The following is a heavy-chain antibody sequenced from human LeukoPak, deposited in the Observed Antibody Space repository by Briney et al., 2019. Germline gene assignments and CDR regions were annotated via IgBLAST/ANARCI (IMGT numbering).Heavy chain of an antibody. J-gene: IGHJ4*02. CDR1: GGSFSGYS. D-gene: IGHD3-10*01. CDR3: ARLPKKYYYGSGRNLGPAYYFDY. CDR2: INHSGSP. V-gene: IGHV4-34*01. Sequence: PSETLSLTCAVYGGSFSGYSWTWIRQPPGKGLEWIGEINHSGSPNYNPSLKSRVTISVDTSKNQFSLKLSSVTAADTAVYYCARLPKKYYYGSGRNLGPAYYFDYWGQGTLVTVSS.